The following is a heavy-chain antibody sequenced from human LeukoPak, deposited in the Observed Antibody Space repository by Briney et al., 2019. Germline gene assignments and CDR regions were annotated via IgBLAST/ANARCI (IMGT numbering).Heavy chain of an antibody. Sequence: ASVKVSCKATGCTFTSYGISWVRQAPGQGLEWMGGISAYNGNTNYAQKLQGRVTMTTDTSTSTAYMELRSLRSDDTAVYYCARGLSAVAAAGREGDAFDIWGQGTMVTVSS. J-gene: IGHJ3*02. CDR3: ARGLSAVAAAGREGDAFDI. CDR1: GCTFTSYG. V-gene: IGHV1-18*01. CDR2: ISAYNGNT. D-gene: IGHD6-13*01.